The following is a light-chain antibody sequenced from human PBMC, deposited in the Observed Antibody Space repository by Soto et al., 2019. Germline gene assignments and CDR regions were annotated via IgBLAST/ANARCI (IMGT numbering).Light chain of an antibody. CDR3: QQYDSYLYT. J-gene: IGKJ2*01. CDR1: QSISTY. V-gene: IGKV1-5*03. CDR2: RAS. Sequence: DIQMTQSPSTLSASVGDRVTITCRASQSISTYLAWFQLKPGKAPGLLIYRASSLESGVPSRFSGSGSGTEFTVTISNLQPDDFATYYCQQYDSYLYTFGQGTKLEIK.